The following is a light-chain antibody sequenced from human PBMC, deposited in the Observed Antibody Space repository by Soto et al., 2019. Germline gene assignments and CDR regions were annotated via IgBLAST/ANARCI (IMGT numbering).Light chain of an antibody. CDR2: DAS. Sequence: EIVLTQSPATLSLSPGERATLSCRASQSVGSLLAWYQQRPGQSPSLLIYDASNRATGIPARFSGSGSGTDFTLTISSLKPEDFAVYYCHQRSNWPWTFGPGTKVEIK. V-gene: IGKV3-11*01. J-gene: IGKJ1*01. CDR3: HQRSNWPWT. CDR1: QSVGSL.